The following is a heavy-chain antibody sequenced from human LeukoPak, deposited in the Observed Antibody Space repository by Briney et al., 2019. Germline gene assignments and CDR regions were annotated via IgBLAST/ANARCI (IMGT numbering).Heavy chain of an antibody. J-gene: IGHJ4*02. CDR2: MNPNSGNT. D-gene: IGHD2-15*01. Sequence: VKVSCKASGYTFTSYDINWVRQATGQGLEWMGWMNPNSGNTGYAQKFQGRVTMTRNTSISTAYMELSSLRSEDTAVYYCARRKYCSGGSCSPVFYYWGQGTLVTVSP. CDR1: GYTFTSYD. V-gene: IGHV1-8*01. CDR3: ARRKYCSGGSCSPVFYY.